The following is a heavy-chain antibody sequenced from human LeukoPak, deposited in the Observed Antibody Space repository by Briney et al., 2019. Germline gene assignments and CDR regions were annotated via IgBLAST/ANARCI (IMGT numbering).Heavy chain of an antibody. J-gene: IGHJ4*02. Sequence: SETLSLTCAVYGGSFSGYYWSWIRQPPGKGLEWIGEINHSGSTNYNPSLKGRVTISVDTSKNQFSLKLSSVTAADTAVYYCASLVGATTNYWGQGTLVTVSS. D-gene: IGHD1-26*01. V-gene: IGHV4-34*01. CDR3: ASLVGATTNY. CDR2: INHSGST. CDR1: GGSFSGYY.